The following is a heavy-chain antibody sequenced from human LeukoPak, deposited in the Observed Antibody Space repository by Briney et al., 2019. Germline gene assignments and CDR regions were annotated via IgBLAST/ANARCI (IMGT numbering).Heavy chain of an antibody. J-gene: IGHJ5*02. CDR3: ARTTKGAMVRDLDP. CDR2: INTNTGNP. CDR1: GYTFTSYA. V-gene: IGHV7-4-1*02. D-gene: IGHD3-10*01. Sequence: ASVKVSCKASGYTFTSYAMNWVRQAPGQGLEWMGWINTNTGNPTYAQGFTGRFVFSLDTSVSTAYLQISSLKAEDTAVYYCARTTKGAMVRDLDPWGQGTLVTVSS.